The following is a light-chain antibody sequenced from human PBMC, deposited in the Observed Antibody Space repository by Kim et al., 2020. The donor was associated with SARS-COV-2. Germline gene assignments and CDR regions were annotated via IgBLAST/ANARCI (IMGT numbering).Light chain of an antibody. CDR3: QQKEA. V-gene: IGKV3-20*01. CDR1: QNVGSKY. CDR2: AAS. Sequence: TLSVSPGERATLSCWASQNVGSKYLAWYQQKPGQPPRLLIYAASSRATGIPDRFSGSESGTDFTLTISRLEPEDFAVYYCQQKEAFGQGTKVDIK. J-gene: IGKJ1*01.